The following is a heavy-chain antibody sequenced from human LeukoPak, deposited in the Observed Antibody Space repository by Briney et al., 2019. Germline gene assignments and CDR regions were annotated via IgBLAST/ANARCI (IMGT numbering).Heavy chain of an antibody. V-gene: IGHV3-48*01. CDR3: ARSLYGSFDY. Sequence: GGSLRLSCAASGFTFSTYNMDWVRQAPGKGLEWLSYISSSSTIYYADSVKGRFTISRDNAKNSLYLQMNTLRAEDTAVYYCARSLYGSFDYWGQGTLVTVSS. D-gene: IGHD3-10*01. J-gene: IGHJ4*02. CDR1: GFTFSTYN. CDR2: ISSSSTI.